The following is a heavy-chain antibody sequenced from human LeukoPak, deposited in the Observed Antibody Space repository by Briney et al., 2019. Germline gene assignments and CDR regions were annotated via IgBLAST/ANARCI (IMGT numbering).Heavy chain of an antibody. CDR3: ATTSSSSQNFDY. CDR1: GFTFRTYA. CDR2: ISSSGSTI. J-gene: IGHJ4*02. Sequence: PGGSLRLSCVASGFTFRTYAMNWVRQAPGKGLEWVSYISSSGSTIYYADSVKGRFTISRDNAKNSLYLQMNSLRAEDTAVYYCATTSSSSQNFDYWGQGTLVTVSS. D-gene: IGHD6-13*01. V-gene: IGHV3-48*03.